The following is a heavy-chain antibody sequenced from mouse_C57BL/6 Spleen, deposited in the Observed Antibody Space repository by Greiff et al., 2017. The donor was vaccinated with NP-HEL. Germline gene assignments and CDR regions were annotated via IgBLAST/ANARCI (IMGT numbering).Heavy chain of an antibody. CDR1: GFSFNTYA. CDR3: VSDLRYAMDY. J-gene: IGHJ4*01. CDR2: IRSKSNNYAT. V-gene: IGHV10-1*01. D-gene: IGHD1-1*01. Sequence: DVMLVESGGGLVQPKGSLKLSCAASGFSFNTYAMNWVRQAPGKGLEWVARIRSKSNNYATYYADSVKDRFTISRDDSESMLYLQMNNLKTEDTAMYYCVSDLRYAMDYWGQGTSVTVSS.